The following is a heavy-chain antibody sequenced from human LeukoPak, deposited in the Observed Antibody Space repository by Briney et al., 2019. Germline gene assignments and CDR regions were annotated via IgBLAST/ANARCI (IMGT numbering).Heavy chain of an antibody. J-gene: IGHJ4*02. CDR1: GYTFTSYY. Sequence: ASVKVSCKASGYTFTSYYMHWVRQAPGQGLEWMGIINPSGGSTSYAQKFQGRVTMTRDTPTRTVYMELSSLRSEDTAVYYCARDSCSGGNCYGLDYWGQGTLVTVSS. V-gene: IGHV1-46*01. D-gene: IGHD2-15*01. CDR3: ARDSCSGGNCYGLDY. CDR2: INPSGGST.